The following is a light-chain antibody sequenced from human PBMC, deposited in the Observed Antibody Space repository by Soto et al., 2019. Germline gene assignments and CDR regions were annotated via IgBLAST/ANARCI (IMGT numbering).Light chain of an antibody. CDR3: QQFSSSPLT. J-gene: IGKJ5*01. V-gene: IGKV3-20*01. CDR1: QSVSTSY. CDR2: GAS. Sequence: EIVLTQSPGTLSLSPGERATLSCRASQSVSTSYLAWYQHKPGQAPRLLIYGASSRATGIPDRFSGSGSWTDFTLSINRLEPEDSAVYYCQQFSSSPLTFGQGTRLEIK.